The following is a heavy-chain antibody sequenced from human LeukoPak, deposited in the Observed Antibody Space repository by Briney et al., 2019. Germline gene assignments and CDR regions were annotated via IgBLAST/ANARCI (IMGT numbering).Heavy chain of an antibody. D-gene: IGHD3-3*01. CDR2: ISGSGGST. V-gene: IGHV3-23*01. CDR3: ARDRVLVGVDY. J-gene: IGHJ4*02. CDR1: GFTFSSYA. Sequence: GGSLRLSCAASGFTFSSYAMSWVRQAPGKGLEWVSAISGSGGSTYYADSVKGRFTISRDNAKNSLYLQMNSLRAEDTAVYYCARDRVLVGVDYWGQGTLVTVSS.